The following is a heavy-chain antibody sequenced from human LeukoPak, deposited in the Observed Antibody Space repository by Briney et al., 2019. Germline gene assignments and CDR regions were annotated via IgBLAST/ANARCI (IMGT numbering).Heavy chain of an antibody. CDR3: ARASRLGELSLGY. J-gene: IGHJ4*02. V-gene: IGHV4-31*03. CDR1: GGSISSGDYY. D-gene: IGHD3-16*02. Sequence: SETLSLTCTVSGGSISSGDYYWSWVRQYPGKGLEWIGYISYRGSTYYNSSLKSRVTISVDTSKNQFSLKLSSVTAADTAVYYCARASRLGELSLGYWGQGTLVTVSS. CDR2: ISYRGST.